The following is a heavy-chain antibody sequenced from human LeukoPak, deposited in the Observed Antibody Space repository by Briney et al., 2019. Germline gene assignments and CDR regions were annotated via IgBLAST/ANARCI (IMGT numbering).Heavy chain of an antibody. Sequence: ASVKVSCKASGYTFTSYAMHWVRQAPGQRLEWMGWINAGNGNTKYSQKFQGRVTITRDTSASTAYMELSSLRSEDTAVYYCARGSPQGIVSFDYWGQGTLVTASS. CDR3: ARGSPQGIVSFDY. D-gene: IGHD3-22*01. V-gene: IGHV1-3*01. J-gene: IGHJ4*02. CDR2: INAGNGNT. CDR1: GYTFTSYA.